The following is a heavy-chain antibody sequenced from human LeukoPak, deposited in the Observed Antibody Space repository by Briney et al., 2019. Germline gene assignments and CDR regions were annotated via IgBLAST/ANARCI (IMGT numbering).Heavy chain of an antibody. CDR3: ARDGNNYNYYYMDV. V-gene: IGHV3-7*01. Sequence: GGSLRLSCAASGFTFSSYWMSWVRQAPGKGLEWVANIKQDGSEKYYVDSVKGRFTISRDKAKNSRYLQMNSLRAEDTAVYYCARDGNNYNYYYMDVWGKGTTVTISS. D-gene: IGHD1-26*01. CDR1: GFTFSSYW. CDR2: IKQDGSEK. J-gene: IGHJ6*03.